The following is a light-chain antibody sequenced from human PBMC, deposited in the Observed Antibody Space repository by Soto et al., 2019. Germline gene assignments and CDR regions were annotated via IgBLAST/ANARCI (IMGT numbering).Light chain of an antibody. Sequence: QSALTKPASVSGFPGQSITISCTGTSSDVGGYNYVSWYQQHPGKAPKLMIYDVSNRPSGVSNRFSGSKSGNTASLTISGLQAEDEADYNRSSYTSSSTLVVFGTGTKVTVL. CDR3: SSYTSSSTLVV. CDR2: DVS. J-gene: IGLJ1*01. V-gene: IGLV2-14*01. CDR1: SSDVGGYNY.